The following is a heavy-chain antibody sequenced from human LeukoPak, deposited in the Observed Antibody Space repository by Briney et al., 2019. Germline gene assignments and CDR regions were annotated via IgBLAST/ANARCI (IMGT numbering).Heavy chain of an antibody. Sequence: SETLSLTCTVSGGSLTSSDDFWGWIRQPPGKGLEWIGSIYYSGTTYYNPSLKSRVTMSVDTSKNQFSLELSSVTAADTAVYYCASSPYYYDSSGYPDYWGQGTLVTVSS. CDR1: GGSLTSSDDF. CDR2: IYYSGTT. J-gene: IGHJ4*02. D-gene: IGHD3-22*01. CDR3: ASSPYYYDSSGYPDY. V-gene: IGHV4-39*01.